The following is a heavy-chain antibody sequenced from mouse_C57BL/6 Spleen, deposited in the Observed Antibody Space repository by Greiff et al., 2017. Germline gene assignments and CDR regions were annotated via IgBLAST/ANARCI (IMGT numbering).Heavy chain of an antibody. CDR1: GYTFTSYW. V-gene: IGHV1-64*01. D-gene: IGHD1-1*01. J-gene: IGHJ3*01. CDR2: IHPTSGST. Sequence: QVQLQQPGAELVMPGASVKLSCKASGYTFTSYWMHWVKQRPGQGLEWIGMIHPTSGSTNYNEKFKSKATLTVDKSSSTAYMQLSSLTSEDSAVYYCARSCCSSSYWFAYWGQGTLVTVSA. CDR3: ARSCCSSSYWFAY.